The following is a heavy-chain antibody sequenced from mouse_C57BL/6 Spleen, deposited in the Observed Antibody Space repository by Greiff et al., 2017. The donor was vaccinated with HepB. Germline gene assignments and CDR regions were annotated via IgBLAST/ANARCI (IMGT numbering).Heavy chain of an antibody. CDR3: ARGYYGSSYYFDY. Sequence: VQLQQPGAELVKPGASVKMSCKASGYTFTSYWITWVKQRPGQGLEWIGDIYPGSGSTKYNEKFKSKATLTVDTSSSTAYMQLSSLTSEDSAVYYCARGYYGSSYYFDYWGQGTTLTVSS. CDR2: IYPGSGST. D-gene: IGHD1-1*01. CDR1: GYTFTSYW. V-gene: IGHV1-55*01. J-gene: IGHJ2*01.